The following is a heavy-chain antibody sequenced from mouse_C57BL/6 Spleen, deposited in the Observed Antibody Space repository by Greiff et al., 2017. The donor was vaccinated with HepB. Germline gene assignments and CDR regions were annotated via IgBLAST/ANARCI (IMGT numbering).Heavy chain of an antibody. CDR2: IYPRSGNT. CDR1: GYTFTSYG. D-gene: IGHD3-2*02. J-gene: IGHJ4*01. CDR3: ARSAQGYAMDY. Sequence: QVQLQQSGAELARPGASVKLSCKAFGYTFTSYGISWVKQRTGQGLEWIGEIYPRSGNTYYNEKFKGKATLTADKSSSTAYMELRSLTSEDSAVYFCARSAQGYAMDYWGQGTSVTVSS. V-gene: IGHV1-81*01.